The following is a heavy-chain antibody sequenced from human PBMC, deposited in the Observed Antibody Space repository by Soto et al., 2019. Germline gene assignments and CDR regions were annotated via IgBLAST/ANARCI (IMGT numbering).Heavy chain of an antibody. CDR3: AREPVAGIWFDP. V-gene: IGHV1-18*01. J-gene: IGHJ5*02. D-gene: IGHD6-19*01. CDR1: GLTFTSYG. Sequence: GASVKVSCKASGLTFTSYGISWVGQAPGQGLEWMGWINPYNGNTNYAQKLQGRVTMTTDTSTSTAYMELRSLRSDDTAVYYCAREPVAGIWFDPWGQGTLVTVSS. CDR2: INPYNGNT.